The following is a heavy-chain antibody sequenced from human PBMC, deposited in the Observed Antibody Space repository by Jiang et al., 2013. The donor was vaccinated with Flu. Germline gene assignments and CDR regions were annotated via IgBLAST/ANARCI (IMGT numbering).Heavy chain of an antibody. CDR2: ISSSGTTI. CDR3: ARDGYDYVWGSYRRDAFDI. Sequence: GLVQPGGSLRLSCAASGFSFSSYEMNWVRQAPGKGLEWVSYISSSGTTIYYADSVKGRFTISRDNAKNSLYLQMNSLRVEDTAVYYCARDGYDYVWGSYRRDAFDIWGQGTVVTVSS. J-gene: IGHJ3*02. CDR1: GFSFSSYE. D-gene: IGHD3-16*02. V-gene: IGHV3-48*03.